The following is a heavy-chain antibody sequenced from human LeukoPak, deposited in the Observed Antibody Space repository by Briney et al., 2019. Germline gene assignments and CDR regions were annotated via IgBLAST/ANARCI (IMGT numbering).Heavy chain of an antibody. CDR3: ARGLSDYYDSSGHLDY. V-gene: IGHV4-34*01. D-gene: IGHD3-22*01. CDR1: SGSFNGYY. CDR2: INHSGST. J-gene: IGHJ4*02. Sequence: SETLSLTCAVYSGSFNGYYWSWIRQPPGKGLEWIGEINHSGSTNYNPSLKSRVTISVDTSKNQFSLKLSSVTAADTAVYYCARGLSDYYDSSGHLDYWGQGTLVTVSS.